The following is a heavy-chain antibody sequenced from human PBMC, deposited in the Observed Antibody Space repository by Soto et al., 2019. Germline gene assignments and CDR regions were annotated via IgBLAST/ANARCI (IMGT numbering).Heavy chain of an antibody. J-gene: IGHJ4*02. CDR2: ISSSSSYI. CDR3: ARDRYFDPFVFDY. Sequence: XXSLRLSYAASGFTFSSYSMNWVRQAPGKGLEWVSSISSSSSYIYYADSVKGRFTISRDNAKNSLYLQMNSLTAEDTAVYYCARDRYFDPFVFDYWGQGTLVTVSS. D-gene: IGHD3-9*01. V-gene: IGHV3-21*01. CDR1: GFTFSSYS.